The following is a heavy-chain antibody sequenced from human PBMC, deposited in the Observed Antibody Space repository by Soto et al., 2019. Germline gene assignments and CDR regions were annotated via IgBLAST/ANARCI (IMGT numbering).Heavy chain of an antibody. CDR2: INHSGST. CDR1: GGSFSGSFSGYY. J-gene: IGHJ4*02. CDR3: VSQRTSVLTQAYFDY. V-gene: IGHV4-34*01. Sequence: KPSETLSLTCAVYGGSFSGSFSGYYWSWIRQPPGKGLEWIGEINHSGSTNYNPSLKSRVTISVDTSKNQFSLNLNSVTASDTAVYFCVSQRTSVLTQAYFDYWGPGALVTVSS. D-gene: IGHD2-8*01.